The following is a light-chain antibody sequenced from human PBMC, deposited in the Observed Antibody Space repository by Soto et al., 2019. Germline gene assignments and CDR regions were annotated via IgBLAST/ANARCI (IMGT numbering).Light chain of an antibody. V-gene: IGKV3-15*01. CDR2: GAS. Sequence: EIVMTQSPATLSVSPGERVPPSRTASQSVRTNLAWYQQKPGQAPRPLIYGASTRATGVPARFSGSGSGTEFTLTISRLQSEDFAVYYCQHYNNLWGFGGGTKVEIK. CDR3: QHYNNLWG. J-gene: IGKJ4*01. CDR1: QSVRTN.